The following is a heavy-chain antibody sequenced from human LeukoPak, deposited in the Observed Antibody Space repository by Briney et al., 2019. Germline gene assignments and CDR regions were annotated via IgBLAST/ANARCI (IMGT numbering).Heavy chain of an antibody. CDR2: IHENGGTT. J-gene: IGHJ4*02. CDR3: AKDFRIGYSAHFDY. CDR1: GFTFRSHA. D-gene: IGHD2-21*01. V-gene: IGHV3-23*01. Sequence: GGSLRLSCVGSGFTFRSHAMSWVRQAPEKGLEFVSGIHENGGTTYYADSVKGRFSISRDNSKNTLYLQMDSLRGEDTAVYYCAKDFRIGYSAHFDYWGQGALVTVSS.